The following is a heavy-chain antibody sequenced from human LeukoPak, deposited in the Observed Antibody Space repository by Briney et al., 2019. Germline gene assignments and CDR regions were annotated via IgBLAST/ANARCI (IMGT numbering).Heavy chain of an antibody. CDR1: GGSISSYY. Sequence: SETLSLTCTVSGGSISSYYWSWIRQPAGKGLEWVGRIYTSGSTNYNPSLKSRVTMSVDTSKNQFSLKLRSVTAADTAVYYCARFIGYQLLGWFDPWGQGTLVTVSS. CDR3: ARFIGYQLLGWFDP. V-gene: IGHV4-4*07. D-gene: IGHD2-2*01. J-gene: IGHJ5*02. CDR2: IYTSGST.